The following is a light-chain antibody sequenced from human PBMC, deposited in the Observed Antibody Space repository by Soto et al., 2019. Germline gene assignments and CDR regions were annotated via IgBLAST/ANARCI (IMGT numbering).Light chain of an antibody. V-gene: IGKV3-15*01. Sequence: DTVMTQSPATLSLSPGERATLSCRASQSVSSKLVWYQQKPGQAPRFLIYGASTRATGIPARFRGSGSGTEFTLTIDSLQSEDFTVYYCQQYNDWPPAFGGGTKVDIK. CDR2: GAS. J-gene: IGKJ4*01. CDR3: QQYNDWPPA. CDR1: QSVSSK.